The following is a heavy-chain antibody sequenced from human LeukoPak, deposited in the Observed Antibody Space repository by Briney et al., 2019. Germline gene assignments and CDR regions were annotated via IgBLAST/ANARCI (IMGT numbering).Heavy chain of an antibody. V-gene: IGHV3-15*01. CDR3: TTVERDYYDSSGYYYFDY. CDR1: GFIFSKAW. D-gene: IGHD3-22*01. CDR2: VKSKTDGGAT. J-gene: IGHJ4*02. Sequence: GGSLRLSCGASGFIFSKAWVSWVRQAPGKGLEWVGRVKSKTDGGATDYAAPVKGRFTISRDDSKSTLYLQMNSLKTEDTAVYYCTTVERDYYDSSGYYYFDYWGQGTLVTVSS.